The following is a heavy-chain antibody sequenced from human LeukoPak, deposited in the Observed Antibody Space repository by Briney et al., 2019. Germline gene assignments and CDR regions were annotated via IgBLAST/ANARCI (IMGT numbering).Heavy chain of an antibody. Sequence: SETLSLTCTISGGSIDSYYWSWIRQPPGKGLEWIGEINHSGSTNYNPSLKSRVTISVDTSKNQFSLKLSSVTAADTAVYYCARGVAAAGTLYYYYYRMDVWGQGTTVTVSS. J-gene: IGHJ6*02. CDR1: GGSIDSYY. D-gene: IGHD6-13*01. CDR2: INHSGST. V-gene: IGHV4-34*01. CDR3: ARGVAAAGTLYYYYYRMDV.